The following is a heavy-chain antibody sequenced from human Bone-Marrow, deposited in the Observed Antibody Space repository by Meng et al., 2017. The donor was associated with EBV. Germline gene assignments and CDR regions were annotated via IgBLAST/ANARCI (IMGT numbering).Heavy chain of an antibody. V-gene: IGHV3-21*01. J-gene: IGHJ2*01. CDR1: GFTFSSYS. Sequence: EVQLVESGGXXXXXGXSLXLSCAASGFTFSSYSMNWVRQAPGKGLEWVSSISSSSSYIYYADSVKGRFTISRDNAKNSLYLQMNSLRAEDTAVYYCARDSYYYDSSGYYTYWYFDLWGRGTLVTVSS. CDR2: ISSSSSYI. CDR3: ARDSYYYDSSGYYTYWYFDL. D-gene: IGHD3-22*01.